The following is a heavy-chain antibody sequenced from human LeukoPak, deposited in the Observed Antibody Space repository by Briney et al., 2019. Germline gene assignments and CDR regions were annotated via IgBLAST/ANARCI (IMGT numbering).Heavy chain of an antibody. J-gene: IGHJ3*02. D-gene: IGHD4-17*01. V-gene: IGHV1-69*13. CDR1: GGTFSSYA. CDR3: ASVTTVTTKGHGAFDI. Sequence: ASVKVSCKASGGTFSSYAISWVRQARGQGREWLGGIIPISGSSNYAQNFQDRVTITADESTSTAYMELSSLRSEDTAVYYCASVTTVTTKGHGAFDIWGQGTMVTVSS. CDR2: IIPISGSS.